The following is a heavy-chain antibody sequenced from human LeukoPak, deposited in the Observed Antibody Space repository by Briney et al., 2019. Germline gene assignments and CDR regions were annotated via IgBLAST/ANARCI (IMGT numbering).Heavy chain of an antibody. V-gene: IGHV3-33*01. Sequence: HPGGSLRLSCAASGFTFSGYGMHWVRQAPGKGLEWVAVIWYDGSKEYFADSVKGRFTISRDNSKNTFYLQMNSLRAEDTAVYYCARVARSIAVAQAGYDYWGQGTLVTVSS. J-gene: IGHJ4*02. CDR3: ARVARSIAVAQAGYDY. CDR2: IWYDGSKE. D-gene: IGHD6-19*01. CDR1: GFTFSGYG.